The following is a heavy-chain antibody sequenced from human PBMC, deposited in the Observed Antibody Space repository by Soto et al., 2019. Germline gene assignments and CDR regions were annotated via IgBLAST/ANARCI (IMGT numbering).Heavy chain of an antibody. V-gene: IGHV3-74*01. J-gene: IGHJ4*02. CDR3: AREGRDGFDFDY. Sequence: EVQLVESGGGLVQPGGSLRLSCAASGFTFSSYWMHWVRQAPGKGLVWVSRINSDGSSTTYADSVKGRFTISRDNAKNTPYLQMNSLRAEDTAVFYCAREGRDGFDFDYWGQGTLVTVSS. D-gene: IGHD3-10*01. CDR2: INSDGSST. CDR1: GFTFSSYW.